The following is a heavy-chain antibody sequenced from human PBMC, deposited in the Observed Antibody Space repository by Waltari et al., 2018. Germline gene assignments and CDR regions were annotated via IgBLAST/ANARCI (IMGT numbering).Heavy chain of an antibody. CDR3: ARHPDY. J-gene: IGHJ4*02. V-gene: IGHV4-39*01. CDR2: VYYDGST. Sequence: QLQLQESGPGLVKPSATLSLTCTVSGGSISSSSYYWGWIRQPPGKELEWIGGVYYDGSTYYNPSLKSRLTISVDTPINQFSLKLTSVTAADTALYYCARHPDYWGQGTLVTVSS. CDR1: GGSISSSSYY.